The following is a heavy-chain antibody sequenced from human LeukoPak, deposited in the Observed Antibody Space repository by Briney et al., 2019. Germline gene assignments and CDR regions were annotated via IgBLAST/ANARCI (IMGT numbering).Heavy chain of an antibody. D-gene: IGHD3-22*01. CDR1: GGSISSYD. V-gene: IGHV4-4*07. CDR3: ARETSSGYPYYFDY. J-gene: IGHJ4*02. Sequence: SETLSLTCTVSGGSISSYDWSWIRQPAGKGLEWIGRIYTGGSTNYNPSLKSRVTISVDKSKNQFSLKLSSVTAADTAVYYCARETSSGYPYYFDYWGQGTLVTVSS. CDR2: IYTGGST.